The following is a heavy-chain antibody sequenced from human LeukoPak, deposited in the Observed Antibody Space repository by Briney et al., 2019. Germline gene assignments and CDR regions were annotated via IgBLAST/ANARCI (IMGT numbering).Heavy chain of an antibody. Sequence: GGSLRLSCAASGFTFTYYWMHWVRQAPGKGLVWVARINGDGSSTNYADSVKGRFTISRDNAKNTLYLQMNSLRAEDTAVYYCARDSSSGSSSWYHDYWGQGTLVTVSS. D-gene: IGHD6-13*01. CDR1: GFTFTYYW. V-gene: IGHV3-74*01. J-gene: IGHJ4*02. CDR3: ARDSSSGSSSWYHDY. CDR2: INGDGSST.